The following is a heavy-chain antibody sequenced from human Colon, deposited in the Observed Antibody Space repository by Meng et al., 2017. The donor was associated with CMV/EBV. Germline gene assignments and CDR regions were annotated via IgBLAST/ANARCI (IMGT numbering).Heavy chain of an antibody. D-gene: IGHD4-23*01. J-gene: IGHJ4*02. Sequence: GGSLRLSCAASGFTFSDHYMDWVRQAPGKGLEWVGRSRNKVNSYTTEYAASVKGRFTISRDDSRDSLFLQLNSLKTEDTAVYYCARAAVGGNDGFDYWGQGTLVTVSS. CDR1: GFTFSDHY. CDR2: SRNKVNSYTT. V-gene: IGHV3-72*01. CDR3: ARAAVGGNDGFDY.